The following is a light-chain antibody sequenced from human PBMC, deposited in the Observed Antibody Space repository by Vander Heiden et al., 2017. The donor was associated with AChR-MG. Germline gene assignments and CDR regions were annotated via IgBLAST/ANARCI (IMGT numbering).Light chain of an antibody. CDR1: SSNLGSYA. CDR3: ATWDDTLTGPEFV. J-gene: IGLJ1*01. V-gene: IGLV1-44*01. Sequence: QSVLTQPPSASGTPGQRVTISCSGSSSNLGSYAVNWYQQLPGTTPKLLVSNNVQRPSGVPDRFSGSKSGTSASLAISGLQSEDEADYYCATWDDTLTGPEFVFGTGTKVSVL. CDR2: NNV.